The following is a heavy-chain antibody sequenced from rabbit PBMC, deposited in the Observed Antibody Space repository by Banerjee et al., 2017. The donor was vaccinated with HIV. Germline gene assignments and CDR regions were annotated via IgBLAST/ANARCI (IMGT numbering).Heavy chain of an antibody. V-gene: IGHV1S40*01. CDR3: ARDIVDGAGYVFNL. Sequence: QSLVESGGGLVQPGGSLKLSCKASGFDFSSYGVSWVRQAPGKGLEWIGCIYTDTSDSTAYASWAKGRFTISKTSSTTVTLQMTSLTAADTATYFCARDIVDGAGYVFNLWGPGTLVTVS. CDR1: GFDFSSYG. J-gene: IGHJ4*01. D-gene: IGHD6-1*01. CDR2: IYTDTSDST.